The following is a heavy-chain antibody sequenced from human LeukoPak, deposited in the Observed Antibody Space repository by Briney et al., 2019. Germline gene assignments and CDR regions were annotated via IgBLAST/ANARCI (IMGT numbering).Heavy chain of an antibody. D-gene: IGHD2-21*02. CDR1: GFTFSSYS. Sequence: GGSLRLSCAASGFTFSSYSMNWVRQAPGKGLEWVSSISSSSSYIDYADSVKGRFTISRDNAKNSLFLQMTSLRVDDTAVYYCARDGGDRLHWGQGTLVTVSS. J-gene: IGHJ4*02. CDR2: ISSSSSYI. V-gene: IGHV3-21*01. CDR3: ARDGGDRLH.